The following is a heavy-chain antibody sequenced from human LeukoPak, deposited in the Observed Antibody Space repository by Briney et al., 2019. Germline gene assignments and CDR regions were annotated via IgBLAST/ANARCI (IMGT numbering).Heavy chain of an antibody. Sequence: GGSLRLSCAASGFTFSSYAMSWVRQAPGKGLEWVSAISGSGGSTYYADSVEGRFTISRDNSKNTLYLQMNSLRAEDTAVYYCAKTKLRYFDWLFLDYWGQGTLVTVSS. CDR2: ISGSGGST. V-gene: IGHV3-23*01. CDR1: GFTFSSYA. CDR3: AKTKLRYFDWLFLDY. D-gene: IGHD3-9*01. J-gene: IGHJ4*02.